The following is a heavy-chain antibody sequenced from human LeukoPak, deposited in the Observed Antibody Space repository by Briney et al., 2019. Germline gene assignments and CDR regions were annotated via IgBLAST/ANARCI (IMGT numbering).Heavy chain of an antibody. V-gene: IGHV4-34*01. CDR2: INHSGST. CDR1: GGSFSGYY. Sequence: SETLSLTCAVCGGSFSGYYWSWIRQPPAKGREGIGEINHSGSTNYNPSLKSRVTISVDTSKNQFSLKLSSVTAADTAVYYCARGSPYYGLSYWGQGTLVTVSS. J-gene: IGHJ4*02. CDR3: ARGSPYYGLSY. D-gene: IGHD3-10*01.